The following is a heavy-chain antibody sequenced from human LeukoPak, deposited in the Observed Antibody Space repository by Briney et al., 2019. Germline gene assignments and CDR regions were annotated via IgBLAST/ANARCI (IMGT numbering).Heavy chain of an antibody. D-gene: IGHD3-10*01. Sequence: SETLSLTCTVSGDSISSYYWSWIRQPPGKGLEWIGYIYYRGSTNYNPSLKSRVTISVDTSKNQSSLKLRSVTAADTAVYYCARGPRFGELLWHWFDPWGQGTLVTVSS. J-gene: IGHJ5*02. V-gene: IGHV4-59*08. CDR2: IYYRGST. CDR3: ARGPRFGELLWHWFDP. CDR1: GDSISSYY.